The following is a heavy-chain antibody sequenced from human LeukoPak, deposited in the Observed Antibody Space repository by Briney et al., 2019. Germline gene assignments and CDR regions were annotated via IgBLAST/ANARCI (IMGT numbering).Heavy chain of an antibody. V-gene: IGHV1-69*01. CDR3: VRVVRGVSYYDFWSGYYESDP. D-gene: IGHD3-3*01. CDR1: GGTFSSYA. J-gene: IGHJ5*02. CDR2: IIPIFGTA. Sequence: GASVKVSCKASGGTFSSYAISWVRQAPGQGLEWMGGIIPIFGTANYAQKFQGRVTITADESTSTAYMELSSLRSEDTAVYYCVRVVRGVSYYDFWSGYYESDPWGQGTLVTVSS.